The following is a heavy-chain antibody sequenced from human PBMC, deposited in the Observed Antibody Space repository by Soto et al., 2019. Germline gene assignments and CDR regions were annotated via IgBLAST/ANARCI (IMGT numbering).Heavy chain of an antibody. Sequence: EVQLVESGGGLVQPGGSLRLSCVASGFTFSNYAMHWVRQAPGKGLECVSVISGNGDTTYYANSVKDRFTISRDNSKDNLYLQMGSLRADDMAVYYCAWAWRAEVWGKGTTVAVSS. J-gene: IGHJ6*04. CDR3: AWAWRAEV. CDR1: GFTFSNYA. CDR2: ISGNGDTT. V-gene: IGHV3-64*01.